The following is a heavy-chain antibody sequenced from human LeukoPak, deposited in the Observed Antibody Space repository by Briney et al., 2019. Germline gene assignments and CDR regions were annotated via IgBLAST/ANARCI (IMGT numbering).Heavy chain of an antibody. CDR1: GYTFTSYG. CDR2: ISAYNGNT. CDR3: ARDKEDTYYYGSGSYLGDAFDI. D-gene: IGHD3-10*01. Sequence: ASVKVSRKASGYTFTSYGISWVRQAPGQGLEWMGWISAYNGNTNYAQKLQGRVTMTTDTSTSTAYMELRSLRSDDTAVYYCARDKEDTYYYGSGSYLGDAFDIWGQGTMVTVSS. V-gene: IGHV1-18*01. J-gene: IGHJ3*02.